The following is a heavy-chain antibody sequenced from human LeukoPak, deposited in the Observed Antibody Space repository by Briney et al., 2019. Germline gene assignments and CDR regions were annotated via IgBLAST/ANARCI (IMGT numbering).Heavy chain of an antibody. D-gene: IGHD5-18*01. Sequence: ASVKVSCKASGYTFTGYYMHWVRQAPGQGLEWMGWINPNSGGTNYAQKFQGRVTMTRDTSISTAYMELSRLRSDDTAVYYCARGLVVVPARIENVYVDTAMDGGYWGQGTLVTVSS. V-gene: IGHV1-2*02. CDR2: INPNSGGT. CDR3: ARGLVVVPARIENVYVDTAMDGGY. CDR1: GYTFTGYY. J-gene: IGHJ4*02.